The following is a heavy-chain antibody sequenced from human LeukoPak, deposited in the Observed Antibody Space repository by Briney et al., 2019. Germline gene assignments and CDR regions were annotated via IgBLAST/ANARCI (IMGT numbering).Heavy chain of an antibody. CDR3: AREPGFDSSGYLNWFDP. CDR1: GGSISSYY. D-gene: IGHD3-22*01. CDR2: ISYSGST. V-gene: IGHV4-59*01. Sequence: PSETLSLTCTVSGGSISSYYWSWIRQPPGKGLEWIACISYSGSTKYNPSLKSRVTISVDTPKNQLSLKLSSVTAADTAVYYCAREPGFDSSGYLNWFDPWGRGTLVTVSS. J-gene: IGHJ5*02.